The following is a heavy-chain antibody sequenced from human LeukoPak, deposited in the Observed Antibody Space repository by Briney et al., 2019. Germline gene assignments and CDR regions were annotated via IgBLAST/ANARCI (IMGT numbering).Heavy chain of an antibody. CDR1: GGSISTYY. CDR2: IYTSGTT. V-gene: IGHV4-4*07. Sequence: SETLSLTCTVSGGSISTYYWSRIRQPAGKGLEWIGRIYTSGTTYYNPSLKSRVTMSVDTSKSQFSLKLSSVTAADTAVYYCARETYQLLSGYYYYYMDVWGKGTTVTVSS. J-gene: IGHJ6*03. D-gene: IGHD2-2*01. CDR3: ARETYQLLSGYYYYYMDV.